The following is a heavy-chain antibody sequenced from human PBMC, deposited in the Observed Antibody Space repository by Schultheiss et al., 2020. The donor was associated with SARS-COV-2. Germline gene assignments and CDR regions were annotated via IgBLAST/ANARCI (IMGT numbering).Heavy chain of an antibody. D-gene: IGHD7-27*01. CDR2: IWYDGSNK. J-gene: IGHJ4*02. CDR3: AIAKASWGSGFQAFDY. CDR1: GFTFSSYG. V-gene: IGHV3-33*03. Sequence: GGSLRLSCAASGFTFSSYGMHWVRQAPGKGLEWVAVIWYDGSNKYYADSVKGRFTISRDNAKNSLYLQMNSLRAEDTAVYYCAIAKASWGSGFQAFDYWGQGTLVTVSS.